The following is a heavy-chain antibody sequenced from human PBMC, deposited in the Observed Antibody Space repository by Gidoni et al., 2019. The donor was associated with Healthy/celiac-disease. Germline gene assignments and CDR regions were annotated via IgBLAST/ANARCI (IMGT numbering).Heavy chain of an antibody. J-gene: IGHJ6*02. CDR2: IIPIFGTA. Sequence: QVQLVQSGAEVKKPGSSVKVSCKASGGTFNSYAISWVRQAPGQGLEWMGGIIPIFGTANYAQKFQGRVTITADKSTSTAYMELSSLRSEDTAVYYCARDGRFLEWLLAREYGMDVWGQGTTVTVSS. CDR1: GGTFNSYA. CDR3: ARDGRFLEWLLAREYGMDV. D-gene: IGHD3-3*01. V-gene: IGHV1-69*06.